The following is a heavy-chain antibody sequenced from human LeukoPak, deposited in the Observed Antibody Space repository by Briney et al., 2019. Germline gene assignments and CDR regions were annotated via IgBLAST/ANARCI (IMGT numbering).Heavy chain of an antibody. CDR2: IIPIFGTA. Sequence: SVKVSCKASGNSISNYAVSWVRQAPGQGFEWMGGIIPIFGTADYAQKFQGRVTITADQSTSTTYMALSSLKSEDTATYYCTTRACHAGGCSSSFYYYYGLHFWGQGSTVSVSS. J-gene: IGHJ6*02. CDR1: GNSISNYA. V-gene: IGHV1-69*13. CDR3: TTRACHAGGCSSSFYYYYGLHF. D-gene: IGHD3-16*01.